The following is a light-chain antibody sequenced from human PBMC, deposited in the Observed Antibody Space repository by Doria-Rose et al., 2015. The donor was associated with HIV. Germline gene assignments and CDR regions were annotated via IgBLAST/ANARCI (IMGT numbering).Light chain of an antibody. CDR3: QQYYDTPS. CDR1: QSLLYTSKNY. CDR2: WAS. J-gene: IGKJ3*01. V-gene: IGKV4-1*01. Sequence: DIRVTQSPESPGMSLGERATLNCKSNQSLLYTSKNYLAWYQQKPGQPPKLLIYWASTRQSVVPARFSGSGSGTDFTLTISSLEAEDVAVYYCQQYYDTPSFGPGTTVDIK.